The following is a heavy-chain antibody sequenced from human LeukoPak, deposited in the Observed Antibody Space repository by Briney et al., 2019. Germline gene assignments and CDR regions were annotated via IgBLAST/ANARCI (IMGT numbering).Heavy chain of an antibody. Sequence: GGSLRLSCAASGFTFSDYYMEWVRQAPGKGLVWVSGISTDGSRPRYADSVNGRFTISRDNAKNTLYLRMNSLRAEDTAVYFCVRDGQGSTPLDYWGQGTLVTVSS. D-gene: IGHD2-15*01. CDR1: GFTFSDYY. V-gene: IGHV3-74*01. CDR2: ISTDGSRP. CDR3: VRDGQGSTPLDY. J-gene: IGHJ4*02.